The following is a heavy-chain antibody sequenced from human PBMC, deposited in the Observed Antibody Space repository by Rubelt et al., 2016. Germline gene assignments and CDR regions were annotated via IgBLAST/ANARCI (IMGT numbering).Heavy chain of an antibody. CDR3: ARHGTDSGRYDFF. V-gene: IGHV4-31*03. CDR1: GGSISSSSYY. D-gene: IGHD1-26*01. Sequence: QVQLHESGPGLVKPSETLSLTCTVSGGSISSSSYYWAWVRQSPGKGLEWIGYIYFSGETVYNESLKSRLGLSIDPSKNQFSLKLNSVTAADTAVYYCARHGTDSGRYDFFWGQGTLVSVSS. J-gene: IGHJ4*02. CDR2: IYFSGET.